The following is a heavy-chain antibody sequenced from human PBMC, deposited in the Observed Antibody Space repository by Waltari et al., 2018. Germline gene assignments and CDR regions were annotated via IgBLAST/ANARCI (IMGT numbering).Heavy chain of an antibody. CDR2: ISPSSSIR. V-gene: IGHV3-48*04. Sequence: EVQLVDSGGGLVQPGGSLRLSCAASGFGLSFFSMNWVRQAPGKGLEWLSHISPSSSIRSYADSVRGRFTISRDNAKNSLYLQMNSLRAEDTAVYYCARDHDWALDVWGQGSLVTVSS. CDR3: ARDHDWALDV. CDR1: GFGLSFFS. D-gene: IGHD3-9*01. J-gene: IGHJ4*02.